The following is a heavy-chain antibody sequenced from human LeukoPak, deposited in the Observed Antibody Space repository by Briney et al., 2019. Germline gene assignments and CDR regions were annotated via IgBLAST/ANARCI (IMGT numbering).Heavy chain of an antibody. Sequence: GGSLRLSCAASRFTVSSNYMTWVRQAPGRGLEWVSGIHSGDDTYYADSVRGRFIISRDNSKNTVFLQMNSLRAEDTAVYLCTRDLFNWGQGTLVTVSS. CDR3: TRDLFN. CDR1: RFTVSSNY. CDR2: IHSGDDT. J-gene: IGHJ4*02. V-gene: IGHV3-53*01.